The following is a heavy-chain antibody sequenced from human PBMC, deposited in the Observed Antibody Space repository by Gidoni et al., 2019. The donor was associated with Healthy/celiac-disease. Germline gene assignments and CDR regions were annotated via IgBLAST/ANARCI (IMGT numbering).Heavy chain of an antibody. CDR1: GYTFTGYY. CDR3: ARGRVLWFGELYPYGMDV. Sequence: QVQLVQSGAEVKKPGASVKVSCKASGYTFTGYYMHWVRQAPGQGLEWMGWINPNSGGTNYAQKFQGWVTMTRDTSISTAYMELSRLRSDDTAVYYCARGRVLWFGELYPYGMDVWGQGTTVTVSS. V-gene: IGHV1-2*04. D-gene: IGHD3-10*01. CDR2: INPNSGGT. J-gene: IGHJ6*02.